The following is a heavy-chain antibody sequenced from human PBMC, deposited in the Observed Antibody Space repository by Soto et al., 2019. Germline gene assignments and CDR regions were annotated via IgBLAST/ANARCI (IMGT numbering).Heavy chain of an antibody. CDR1: GFTFSSYS. CDR2: ISISSSYI. CDR3: VRDLTWDRYYFDS. Sequence: GGSLRLACAACGFTFSSYSMNWVRQAPGKGLEWVSSISISSSYIYYADSVKGRLTISRDNVKNSLYLQMNSLRAEDTAVYYCVRDLTWDRYYFDSWGQGTLVTVSS. D-gene: IGHD1-26*01. J-gene: IGHJ4*02. V-gene: IGHV3-21*01.